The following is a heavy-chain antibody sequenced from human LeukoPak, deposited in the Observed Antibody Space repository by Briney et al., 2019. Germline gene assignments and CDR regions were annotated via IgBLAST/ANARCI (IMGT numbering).Heavy chain of an antibody. CDR1: GFTFTNNG. J-gene: IGHJ4*02. D-gene: IGHD2-2*02. Sequence: PGGSLRLSCVASGFTFTNNGYHWVRQAPGKGLEWVAAIWSDGSKKYYAGSVKGRFTISKDNSESTLFLQMNSLRAEDTAVYYCARDLSYTSLDFGGQGTLVTVSS. CDR2: IWSDGSKK. V-gene: IGHV3-33*01. CDR3: ARDLSYTSLDF.